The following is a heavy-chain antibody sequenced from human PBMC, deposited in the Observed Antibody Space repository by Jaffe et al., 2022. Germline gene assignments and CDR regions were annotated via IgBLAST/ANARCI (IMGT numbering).Heavy chain of an antibody. V-gene: IGHV3-74*01. D-gene: IGHD5-12*01. CDR1: GFTFSSYW. CDR3: ASCGYSGYDPFDY. Sequence: EVQLVESGGGLVQPGGSLRLSCAASGFTFSSYWMHWVRQAPGKGLVWVSRINSDGSSTSYADSVKGRFTISRDNAKNTLYLQMNSLRAEDTAVYYCASCGYSGYDPFDYWGQGTLVTVSS. CDR2: INSDGSST. J-gene: IGHJ4*02.